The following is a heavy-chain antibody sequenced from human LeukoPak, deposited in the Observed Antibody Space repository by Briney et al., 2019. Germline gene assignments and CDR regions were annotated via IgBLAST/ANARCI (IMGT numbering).Heavy chain of an antibody. V-gene: IGHV4-61*02. J-gene: IGHJ4*02. D-gene: IGHD6-13*01. CDR2: IYTSGST. Sequence: SETLSLTCTVSGGSISSGSYYWSWIRQPAGKGLEWIGRIYTSGSTNYNPSLKSRVTISVDTSKNQFSLKLSSVTAADTAVYYCARDRPGGSSLDYWGQGTLVTVSS. CDR3: ARDRPGGSSLDY. CDR1: GGSISSGSYY.